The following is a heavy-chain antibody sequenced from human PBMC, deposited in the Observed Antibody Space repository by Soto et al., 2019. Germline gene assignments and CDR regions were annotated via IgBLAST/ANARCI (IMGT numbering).Heavy chain of an antibody. CDR3: ARYGGRHSGGIDY. CDR2: IIPIFGTA. J-gene: IGHJ4*02. Sequence: QVQLVQSGAEVKKPGSSVKVSCKASGGTFSSYSINWVRQAPGQGLEWMGEIIPIFGTANSAQKYQGSVTITADNSTSTASMELSSLRSEDTAVYYCARYGGRHSGGIDYWGQGTLVTVSS. D-gene: IGHD1-26*01. V-gene: IGHV1-69*06. CDR1: GGTFSSYS.